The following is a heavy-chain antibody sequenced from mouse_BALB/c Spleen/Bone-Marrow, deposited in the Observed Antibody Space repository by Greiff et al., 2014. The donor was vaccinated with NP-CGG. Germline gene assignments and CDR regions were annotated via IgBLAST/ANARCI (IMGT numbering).Heavy chain of an antibody. CDR3: ARQDYYGSSPHWYFDV. CDR1: GFTFSSYA. J-gene: IGHJ1*01. D-gene: IGHD1-1*01. Sequence: DVHLVESGGGLVKPGGSLKLSCAASGFTFSSYAMSWVRQTPEKRLEWVATISSGGSYTYYADSVKGRFTIFRDTAKNTLYLQMSSLRSEDTAIYYCARQDYYGSSPHWYFDVWGAGTTVTVSS. V-gene: IGHV5-9-3*01. CDR2: ISSGGSYT.